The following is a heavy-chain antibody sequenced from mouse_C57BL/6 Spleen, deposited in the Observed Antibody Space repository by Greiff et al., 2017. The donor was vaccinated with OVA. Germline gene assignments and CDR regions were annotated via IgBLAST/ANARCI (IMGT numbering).Heavy chain of an antibody. Sequence: EVKVVESGGGLVQPGGSLSLSCAASGFTFTDYYMSWVRQPPGKALEWLGFIRNKANGYTTEYSASVKGRFTISRDNSQSILYLQMNALRAEDSATYYGARYRRAGDEDYFDYWGQGTTLTVSS. V-gene: IGHV7-3*01. CDR2: IRNKANGYTT. CDR3: ARYRRAGDEDYFDY. CDR1: GFTFTDYY. J-gene: IGHJ2*01. D-gene: IGHD3-1*01.